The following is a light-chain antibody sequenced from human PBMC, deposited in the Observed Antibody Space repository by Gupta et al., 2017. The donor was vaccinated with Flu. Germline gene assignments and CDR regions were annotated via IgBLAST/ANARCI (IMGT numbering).Light chain of an antibody. CDR2: DVS. CDR3: MQSIQLPPA. J-gene: IGKJ5*01. Sequence: DIVMTLTPLSLSVAPGQTSSSSCTTNQSLLHSDGKNYLYWYLQKPGQPPQLLIYDVSNRFSGVPDRFSGSGSGTDFTLKISRVEAKDVGVYYCMQSIQLPPAFGQGTRLEIK. V-gene: IGKV2D-29*01. CDR1: QSLLHSDGKNY.